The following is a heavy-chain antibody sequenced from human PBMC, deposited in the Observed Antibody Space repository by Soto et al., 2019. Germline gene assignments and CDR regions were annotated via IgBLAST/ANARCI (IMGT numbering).Heavy chain of an antibody. V-gene: IGHV1-69*13. CDR3: ARTSGNLGWFDP. D-gene: IGHD3-10*01. Sequence: GASVKVSCKASGGTFSSYAISWVRQAPGQGLEWMGGIIPIFGTANYAQKFQGRVTITADESTSTAYMELSSLRSEDTAVYYCARTSGNLGWFDPWGQGTLVTVSS. J-gene: IGHJ5*02. CDR1: GGTFSSYA. CDR2: IIPIFGTA.